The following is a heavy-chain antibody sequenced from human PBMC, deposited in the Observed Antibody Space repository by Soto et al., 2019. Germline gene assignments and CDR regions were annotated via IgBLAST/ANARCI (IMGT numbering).Heavy chain of an antibody. CDR2: IFYNGDT. CDR3: VRHPSTVF. V-gene: IGHV4-39*01. D-gene: IGHD4-4*01. J-gene: IGHJ4*02. CDR1: NVSINSTNKY. Sequence: SETLSLTCSVSNVSINSTNKYWGWIRQPPGMGLEWVGSIFYNGDTYYNPSLKSRVTISVDTAKNQFSLKMTSVTAADTAVYYCVRHPSTVFWGQGTLVTVSS.